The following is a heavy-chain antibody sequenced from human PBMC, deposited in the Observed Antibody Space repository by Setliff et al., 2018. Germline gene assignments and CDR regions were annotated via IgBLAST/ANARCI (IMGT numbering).Heavy chain of an antibody. D-gene: IGHD2-21*01. Sequence: LSLSCAASGFTFSNYGMHWVRQAPGKGLEWVAFIRLDGGDKYYADSVKGRFPISRDNAKNSLYLQMNNLRAEDTAVYYCVRDSPYCVNGVCRGYWGQGTQVTVSS. V-gene: IGHV3-30*02. CDR2: IRLDGGDK. CDR3: VRDSPYCVNGVCRGY. CDR1: GFTFSNYG. J-gene: IGHJ4*02.